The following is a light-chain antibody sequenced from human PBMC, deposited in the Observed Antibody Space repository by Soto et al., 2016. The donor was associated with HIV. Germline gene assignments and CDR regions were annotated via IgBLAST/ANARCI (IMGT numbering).Light chain of an antibody. J-gene: IGKJ4*01. CDR3: QKYNGDPT. Sequence: DIQMTQSPPSLSASVGDRVTITCRASQSISNYLNWYQQKPGKAPKVLISATSDLQSGVPSRFSGSRSGRGFTLTISSLQPEDIATYYCQKYNGDPTFGGGTKVEIK. CDR1: QSISNY. CDR2: ATS. V-gene: IGKV1-39*01.